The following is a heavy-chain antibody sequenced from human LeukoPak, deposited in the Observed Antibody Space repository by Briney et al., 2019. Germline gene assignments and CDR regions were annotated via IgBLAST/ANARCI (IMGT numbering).Heavy chain of an antibody. Sequence: SETLSLTCTVSGGSISRGGYYWSWIRQHPGKGLEWIGYIYYSGSTYYNPSLKGRVPISADTSKNQFSLKLSSVTAADTAVYYCARKTYSGSYYFDYWGQGTLVTVSS. CDR2: IYYSGST. V-gene: IGHV4-31*03. J-gene: IGHJ4*02. CDR1: GGSISRGGYY. D-gene: IGHD1-26*01. CDR3: ARKTYSGSYYFDY.